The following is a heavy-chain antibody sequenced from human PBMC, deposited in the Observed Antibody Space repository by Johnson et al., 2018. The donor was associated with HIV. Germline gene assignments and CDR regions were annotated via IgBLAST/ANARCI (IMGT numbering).Heavy chain of an antibody. CDR2: ISWNSDTI. CDR3: VRDISGTLGDAFDI. J-gene: IGHJ3*02. D-gene: IGHD1/OR15-1a*01. CDR1: GFMLNSHG. V-gene: IGHV3-9*01. Sequence: VQLVESGGGLVKPGGSLRLSCAASGFMLNSHGMHWVRQVSKKGLEWVAGISWNSDTIGYAASVKGRFTISRDNAKNSLYLQMNSLRVEDTAVYYCVRDISGTLGDAFDIWGQGTMVTVSS.